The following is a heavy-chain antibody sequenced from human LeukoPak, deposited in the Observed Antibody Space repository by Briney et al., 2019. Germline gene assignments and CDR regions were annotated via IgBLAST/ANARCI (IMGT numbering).Heavy chain of an antibody. D-gene: IGHD2-8*01. J-gene: IGHJ4*02. CDR1: GYSFSHYG. Sequence: ASVKVSCKTSGYSFSHYGISWWRQAPGQGLEWVGWISAFNYIIEYAQKFQGRVTMTQDTATSTAYMELRSLTSDDTAVYYCAGSLGYCTSNVCYLKYWGQGTLVTVSS. CDR2: ISAFNYII. CDR3: AGSLGYCTSNVCYLKY. V-gene: IGHV1-18*01.